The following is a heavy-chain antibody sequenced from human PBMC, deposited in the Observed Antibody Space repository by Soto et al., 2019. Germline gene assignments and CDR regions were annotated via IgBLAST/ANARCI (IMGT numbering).Heavy chain of an antibody. CDR1: GDSVSSNSAA. V-gene: IGHV6-1*01. CDR2: TYYRSKWYN. J-gene: IGHJ4*02. CDR3: AREGLRFLEWLSPKNHLYYVDY. D-gene: IGHD3-3*01. Sequence: SQTLSLTCAISGDSVSSNSAAWNWIRQSPSRGLEWLGRTYYRSKWYNDYAVSVKSRITINPDTSKNQFSLQLNSVTPEDTAVYYCAREGLRFLEWLSPKNHLYYVDYWGQGTLVTVSS.